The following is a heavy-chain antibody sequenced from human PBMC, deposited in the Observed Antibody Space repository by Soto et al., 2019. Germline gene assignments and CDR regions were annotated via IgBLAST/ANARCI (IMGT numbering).Heavy chain of an antibody. J-gene: IGHJ5*02. CDR3: ARGQGYSSSGAAYWFDP. CDR2: IYYDGNT. CDR1: GGSISSSSHY. Sequence: SETLSLTCTVSGGSISSSSHYWGWIRQPPGKGLECIGNIYYDGNTYYNPSLKSRVTISVDTSKNQFSLKLSSVTAADTAVYYCARGQGYSSSGAAYWFDPWGQGTLVTVSS. D-gene: IGHD6-13*01. V-gene: IGHV4-39*07.